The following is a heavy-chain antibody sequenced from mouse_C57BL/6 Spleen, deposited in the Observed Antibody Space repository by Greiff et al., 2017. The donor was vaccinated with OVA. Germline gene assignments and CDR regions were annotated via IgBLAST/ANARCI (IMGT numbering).Heavy chain of an antibody. J-gene: IGHJ4*01. CDR3: ARPYSNGVWDYYAMDY. D-gene: IGHD2-5*01. CDR2: IDPNSGGT. V-gene: IGHV1-72*01. CDR1: GYTFTSYW. Sequence: QVQLQQSGAELVKPGASVKLSCKASGYTFTSYWMHWVKQRPGRGLEWIGRIDPNSGGTKYNEKFKSKATLTVDKPSSTAYMQLSSLTSEDSAVYYCARPYSNGVWDYYAMDYWGQGTSVTVSS.